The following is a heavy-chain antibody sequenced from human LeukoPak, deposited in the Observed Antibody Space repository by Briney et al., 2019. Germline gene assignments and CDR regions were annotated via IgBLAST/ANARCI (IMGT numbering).Heavy chain of an antibody. J-gene: IGHJ4*02. Sequence: NPGGSLRLSCAASGFTFRSYWMSWVRQPPGKGLEWIGEINHSGSTNYNPSLKSRVTISVDTSKNQFSLKLSSVTAADTAVYYCARDKGIIDYWGQGTLVTVSS. CDR2: INHSGST. CDR1: GFTFRSYW. CDR3: ARDKGIIDY. V-gene: IGHV4-34*01. D-gene: IGHD2-15*01.